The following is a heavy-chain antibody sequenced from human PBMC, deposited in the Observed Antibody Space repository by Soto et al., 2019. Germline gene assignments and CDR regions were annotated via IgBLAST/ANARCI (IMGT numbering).Heavy chain of an antibody. CDR2: ISGSGGST. J-gene: IGHJ5*02. Sequence: GGSLRLSCAASGFTFSSYAMSWVRQAPGKGLEWVSAISGSGGSTYYADSVKGRITISRDNSKNTLYLQMNSLRAEDTAVYYCAKEVAYGSGYNWFDPWGQGTLVTVPQ. CDR3: AKEVAYGSGYNWFDP. CDR1: GFTFSSYA. D-gene: IGHD3-10*01. V-gene: IGHV3-23*01.